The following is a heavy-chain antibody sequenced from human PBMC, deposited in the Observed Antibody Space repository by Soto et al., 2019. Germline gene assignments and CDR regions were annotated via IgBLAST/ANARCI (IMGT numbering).Heavy chain of an antibody. CDR1: GDSISSGNYY. D-gene: IGHD2-8*02. V-gene: IGHV4-31*03. Sequence: QVQLQESGPGLVKPSQALSLTCTVSGDSISSGNYYWSWLRQHPGKGLEWIAYISYSGSTYYNPSLKSRVAISVDTSENQFSLKLISVTAADTAVYFCARERAYCRHTGGSPGWVACDIWGQGTMVTVSS. CDR3: ARERAYCRHTGGSPGWVACDI. CDR2: ISYSGST. J-gene: IGHJ3*02.